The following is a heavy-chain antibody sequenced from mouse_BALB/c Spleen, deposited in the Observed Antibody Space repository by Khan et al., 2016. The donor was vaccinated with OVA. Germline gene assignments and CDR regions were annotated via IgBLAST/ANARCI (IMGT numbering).Heavy chain of an antibody. CDR1: GFTFSTYA. CDR2: ISSDGDYT. V-gene: IGHV5-9-3*01. CDR3: ARYADGNFAY. D-gene: IGHD2-1*01. Sequence: EVELVESGGGLVKPGGSLKLSCAASGFTFSTYAMSWVRQTPEKRLEWVATISSDGDYTYYPDNVPGRFTISRDNAKNTLYLQMSSRRSEDTAMYYCARYADGNFAYWGQGTLVTVSA. J-gene: IGHJ3*01.